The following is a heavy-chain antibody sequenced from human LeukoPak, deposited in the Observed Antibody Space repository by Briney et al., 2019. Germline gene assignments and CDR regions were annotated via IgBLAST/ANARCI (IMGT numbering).Heavy chain of an antibody. CDR2: IIPILGIA. CDR1: GGTFISYA. Sequence: SVKVSCKASGGTFISYAISWVRQAPGQGLEWMGRIIPILGIANYAQKFQGRVTITADKSTSTAYMELSSLRSEDTAVYYCARDVDYDSSGYPDWGQGTLVTVSS. CDR3: ARDVDYDSSGYPD. V-gene: IGHV1-69*04. J-gene: IGHJ4*02. D-gene: IGHD3-22*01.